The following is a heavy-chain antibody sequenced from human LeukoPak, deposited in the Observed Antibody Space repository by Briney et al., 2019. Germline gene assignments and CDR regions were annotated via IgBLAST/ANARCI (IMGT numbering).Heavy chain of an antibody. V-gene: IGHV1-2*06. CDR1: GYTFTGYY. Sequence: ASVKVSCKASGYTFTGYYMHWVRQAPGQGLEWMGRINPNSGGTNYAQKFQGRVTMTRDTSISTAYMELSRLRSDDTAVYYCARVGRDYGDYEGFYYWGLGTLVTVSS. D-gene: IGHD4-17*01. CDR2: INPNSGGT. CDR3: ARVGRDYGDYEGFYY. J-gene: IGHJ4*02.